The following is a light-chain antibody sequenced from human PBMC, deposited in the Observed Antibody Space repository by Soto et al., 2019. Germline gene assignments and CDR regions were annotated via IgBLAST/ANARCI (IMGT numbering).Light chain of an antibody. Sequence: ETVLTQSPGTLSLSPGERATLSCRASQSVGGSLAWYQQKPGQAPRLLIYGASSRATGIPDRFSGSGSGTDFTLTISRLEPEDFAAYYCQQYGSWTFGQGTKVDIK. CDR1: QSVGGS. CDR2: GAS. V-gene: IGKV3-20*01. J-gene: IGKJ1*01. CDR3: QQYGSWT.